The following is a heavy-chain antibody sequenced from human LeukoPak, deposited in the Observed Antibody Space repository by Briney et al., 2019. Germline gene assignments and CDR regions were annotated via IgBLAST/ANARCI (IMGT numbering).Heavy chain of an antibody. CDR3: AKDWGDYFDY. CDR2: INQDGSAK. V-gene: IGHV3-7*01. D-gene: IGHD3-16*01. Sequence: GGSLRLSCAASGFIFTSYWMSWVRQAPGKGLEWVANINQDGSAKYYVDSVKGRFTISRDNAKNSLYLQMNSLRAEDTAVYYCAKDWGDYFDYWGQGTLVTVSS. J-gene: IGHJ4*02. CDR1: GFIFTSYW.